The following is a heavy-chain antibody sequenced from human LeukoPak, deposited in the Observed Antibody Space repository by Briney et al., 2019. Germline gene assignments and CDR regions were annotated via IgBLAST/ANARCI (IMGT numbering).Heavy chain of an antibody. CDR1: GYTFTSYG. CDR2: ISAYNGNT. J-gene: IGHJ6*02. CDR3: ARGVEYSSSSLGVNYYGMDV. V-gene: IGHV1-18*01. Sequence: GASVKVSCKASGYTFTSYGISWVRQAPGQGLEWMGWISAYNGNTNYAQNLQGRVTMTTDTSTSTAYMELRSLRSDDTAVYYCARGVEYSSSSLGVNYYGMDVWGQGTTVTVSS. D-gene: IGHD6-6*01.